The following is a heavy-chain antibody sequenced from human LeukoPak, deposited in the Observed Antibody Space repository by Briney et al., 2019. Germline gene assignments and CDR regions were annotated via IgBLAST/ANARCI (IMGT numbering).Heavy chain of an antibody. V-gene: IGHV3-23*01. Sequence: PGGSLRLSCAVSGFTLSNFAMSWVRQAPGKGLEWVSAISGSGATTYYADSVKGRFTISRDNSKNTLYLQMNSLRADDTAVYFCAKRAANGQTYYFDYWGQGTLVTVSS. CDR1: GFTLSNFA. J-gene: IGHJ4*02. D-gene: IGHD6-25*01. CDR2: ISGSGATT. CDR3: AKRAANGQTYYFDY.